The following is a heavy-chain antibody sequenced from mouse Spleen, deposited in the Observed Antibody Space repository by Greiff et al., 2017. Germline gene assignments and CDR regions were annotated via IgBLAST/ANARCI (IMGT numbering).Heavy chain of an antibody. J-gene: IGHJ1*01. CDR2: INPSSGYT. V-gene: IGHV1-7*01. CDR3: AIKKRDYDFDV. D-gene: IGHD2-4*01. Sequence: QVHVKQSGAELAKPGASVKLSCKASGYTFTSYWMHWVKQRPGQGLEWIGYINPSSGYTKYNQKFKDKATLTADKSSSTAYMQLSSLTYEDSAVYYCAIKKRDYDFDVWGAGTTVTVSS. CDR1: GYTFTSYW.